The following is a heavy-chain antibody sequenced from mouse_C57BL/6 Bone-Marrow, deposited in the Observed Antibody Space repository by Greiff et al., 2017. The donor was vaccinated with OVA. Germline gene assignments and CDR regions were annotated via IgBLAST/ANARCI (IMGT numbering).Heavy chain of an antibody. CDR1: GYSFTGYF. Sequence: VQLQQSGPELVKPGDSVKISCKASGYSFTGYFMNWVMQSHGKSLEWIGRINPYNGDTFYNQKFKGKATLTVDKSSSTAHMELRSLTSEDSAVYYCATSPLYYAMGYWGQGTSVTVSS. CDR3: ATSPLYYAMGY. V-gene: IGHV1-20*01. J-gene: IGHJ4*01. CDR2: INPYNGDT.